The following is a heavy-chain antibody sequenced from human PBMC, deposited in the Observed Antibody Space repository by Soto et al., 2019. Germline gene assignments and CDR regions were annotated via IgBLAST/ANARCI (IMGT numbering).Heavy chain of an antibody. J-gene: IGHJ3*02. Sequence: SSGKVSCKASGYTFTGYYRHSVLQSSGQRLEWMGWINPNSGGTNYAQKFQGWVTMTRDTSISTAYMELSRLRSDDTAVYYCACAFCGGDCYRHVFDIWRRGT. CDR2: INPNSGGT. V-gene: IGHV1-2*04. CDR1: GYTFTGYY. CDR3: ACAFCGGDCYRHVFDI. D-gene: IGHD2-21*02.